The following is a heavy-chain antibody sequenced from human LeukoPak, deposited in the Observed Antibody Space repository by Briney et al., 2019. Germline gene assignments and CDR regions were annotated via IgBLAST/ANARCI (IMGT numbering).Heavy chain of an antibody. V-gene: IGHV1-8*01. Sequence: ASVKVSCKASGYTFTSYDINWVRQATGQGLEWLGWMNPSSGNTGYAQKFQGRVTMTRDTSVSTAYMELSSLRSEDTAVYYCARVAYYYDSAGLYLNYFYGMDVWGQGTTVTVSS. J-gene: IGHJ6*02. CDR3: ARVAYYYDSAGLYLNYFYGMDV. D-gene: IGHD3-22*01. CDR1: GYTFTSYD. CDR2: MNPSSGNT.